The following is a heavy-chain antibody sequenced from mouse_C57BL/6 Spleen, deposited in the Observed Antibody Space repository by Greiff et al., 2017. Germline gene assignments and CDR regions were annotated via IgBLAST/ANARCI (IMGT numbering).Heavy chain of an antibody. V-gene: IGHV3-6*01. CDR1: GYSITSGYY. J-gene: IGHJ4*01. CDR2: ISYDGSN. Sequence: EVQLVESGPGLVKPSQSLSLTCSVTGYSITSGYYWNWIRQFPGNKLEWMGYISYDGSNNYNPSLKNRISITRDTSKNQFFLKLNSVTTEDTATYYCARVPIYDGYYYYAMDYWGQGTSVTVSS. D-gene: IGHD2-3*01. CDR3: ARVPIYDGYYYYAMDY.